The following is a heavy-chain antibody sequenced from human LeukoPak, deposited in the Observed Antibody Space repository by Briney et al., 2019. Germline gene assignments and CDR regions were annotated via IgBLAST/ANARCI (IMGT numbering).Heavy chain of an antibody. CDR2: ITASGDRT. Sequence: GGSLRLSCAASGFIFSDYVMIWVRQAPGRGLEWVSGITASGDRTYYADSVKGRFTMSRDNSKNTVYLQMNSLRVDDTAVYYCARRDIVVVVSASDCWGQGTLVTVSS. CDR3: ARRDIVVVVSASDC. D-gene: IGHD2-15*01. CDR1: GFIFSDYV. J-gene: IGHJ4*02. V-gene: IGHV3-23*01.